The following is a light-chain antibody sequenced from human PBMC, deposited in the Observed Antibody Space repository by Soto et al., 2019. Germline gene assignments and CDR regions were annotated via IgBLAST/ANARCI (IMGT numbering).Light chain of an antibody. CDR1: QSVGIY. CDR2: DAF. J-gene: IGKJ5*01. V-gene: IGKV3-11*01. Sequence: EIVLTHSPGTLSLSPWEIATLSCRASQSVGIYLAWYQHKAGQAPRLLIYDAFNRATGIPAKFSGSGSGTDFTLTISSLEPEDFAVYYCQQRSNWPPITFGQGTRLEIK. CDR3: QQRSNWPPIT.